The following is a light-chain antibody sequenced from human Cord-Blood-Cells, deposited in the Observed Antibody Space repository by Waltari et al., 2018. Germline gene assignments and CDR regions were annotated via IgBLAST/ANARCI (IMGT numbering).Light chain of an antibody. CDR3: QQYYNLPDT. CDR1: QAISNY. CDR2: DAS. V-gene: IGKV1-33*01. J-gene: IGKJ2*01. Sequence: DIQMTQSPSSLSASVGDRVTITCQASQAISNYLNWYQQKPGKAPKLLIYDASNLETGVPSRFSGSGSGTDFTFTISSLQPEDIATYYCQQYYNLPDTFGQGTKLEIK.